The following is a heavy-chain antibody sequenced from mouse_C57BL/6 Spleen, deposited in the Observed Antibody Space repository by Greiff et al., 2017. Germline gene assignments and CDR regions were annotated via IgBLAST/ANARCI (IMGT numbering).Heavy chain of an antibody. Sequence: EVQRVESGGGLVKPGGSLKLSCAASGFTFSDYGMHWVRQAPEKGLEWVAYISSGSSTIYYADTVKGRFTMSRDNAKNTLFLQMTSLRSEDTAMYYCARANYYGSSYVYAMDYWGQGTSVTVSS. D-gene: IGHD1-1*01. J-gene: IGHJ4*01. CDR1: GFTFSDYG. CDR3: ARANYYGSSYVYAMDY. V-gene: IGHV5-17*01. CDR2: ISSGSSTI.